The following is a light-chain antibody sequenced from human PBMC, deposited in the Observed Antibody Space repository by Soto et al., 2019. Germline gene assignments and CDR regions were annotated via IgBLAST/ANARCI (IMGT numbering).Light chain of an antibody. V-gene: IGKV3-11*01. CDR1: QSVSSY. CDR2: DAS. Sequence: EIVLTQSPATLSLSPGERATLSCRASQSVSSYLAWYQQKPGQAPRLLIYDASSRATGIPARFSGSGSGTDFTLTICSLEPEDFAVYYCQQRRSWPLTFGGGTKVEIK. CDR3: QQRRSWPLT. J-gene: IGKJ4*01.